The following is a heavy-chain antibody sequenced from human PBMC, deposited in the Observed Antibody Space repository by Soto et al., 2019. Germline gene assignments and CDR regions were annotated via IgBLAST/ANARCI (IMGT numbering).Heavy chain of an antibody. V-gene: IGHV1-18*01. CDR2: ISAYNGDT. D-gene: IGHD6-13*01. CDR1: GYTFTSYG. CDR3: ARDGGYYSFDY. J-gene: IGHJ4*02. Sequence: QVQLVQSGVEVKKPGASVKVSCKASGYTFTSYGISWVRQAPGQGLEWMGWISAYNGDTNYAQKFQGRVTMTTDTSKTRAYMELRSLRYDDTAVYYCARDGGYYSFDYWGQGTLVTVSS.